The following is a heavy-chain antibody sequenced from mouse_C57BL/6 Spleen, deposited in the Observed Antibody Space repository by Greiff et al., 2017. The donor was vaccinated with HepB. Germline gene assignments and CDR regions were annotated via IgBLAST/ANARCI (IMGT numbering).Heavy chain of an antibody. D-gene: IGHD1-1*01. J-gene: IGHJ2*01. CDR2: INPNNGGT. CDR3: ARGGGGIITTVVAPFDY. CDR1: GYTFTDYN. Sequence: EVQLQESGPELVKPGASVKMSCKASGYTFTDYNMHWVKQSHGKSLEWIGYINPNNGGTSYNQKFKGKATLTVNKSSSTAYMELRSLTSEDSAVYYCARGGGGIITTVVAPFDYWGQGTTLTVSS. V-gene: IGHV1-22*01.